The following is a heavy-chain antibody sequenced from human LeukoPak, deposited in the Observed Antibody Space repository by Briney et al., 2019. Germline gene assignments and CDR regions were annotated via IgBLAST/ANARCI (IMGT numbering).Heavy chain of an antibody. V-gene: IGHV3-48*03. J-gene: IGHJ3*02. CDR1: GFTFSSYE. Sequence: GGXLRLSCAASGFTFSSYEMNWVRQAPGKGLEWVSYISSSGSTIYYADSVKGGLTISRDNAKNSLYMQMNRLRAEDTAVYYCARDLYYDYVWGSSSAFDIWGQGTMVTVSS. D-gene: IGHD3-16*01. CDR3: ARDLYYDYVWGSSSAFDI. CDR2: ISSSGSTI.